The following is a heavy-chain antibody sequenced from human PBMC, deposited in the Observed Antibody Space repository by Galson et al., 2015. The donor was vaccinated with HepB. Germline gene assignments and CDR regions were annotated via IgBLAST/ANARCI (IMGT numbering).Heavy chain of an antibody. CDR3: AKDLELGRGGLDA. CDR2: ISWDGSHT. Sequence: SLRLSCATSGFIFVDYSMYWLRQAPGKSLEWVSLISWDGSHTYYVDSVKGRFIISRDNNKNSLYLQMNSLRVEDTALYFCAKDLELGRGGLDAWGPGTLVTVSS. D-gene: IGHD3-10*01. CDR1: GFIFVDYS. J-gene: IGHJ5*02. V-gene: IGHV3-43*01.